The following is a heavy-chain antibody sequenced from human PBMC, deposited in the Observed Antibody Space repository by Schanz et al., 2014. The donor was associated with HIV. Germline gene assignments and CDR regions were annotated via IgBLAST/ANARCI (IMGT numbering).Heavy chain of an antibody. CDR3: AKVTPLRCLDY. D-gene: IGHD4-17*01. J-gene: IGHJ4*02. CDR1: GFTFSSFG. Sequence: QVQVVESGGGVVRPGRSLRLSCAASGFTFSSFGMHWVRQAPGKGLEWVAASWYDGNTEYYADSVKGRFTISRDNSRNTLYLQMNSLRAEDTAVYYCAKVTPLRCLDYWGQGTLVTVSS. CDR2: SWYDGNTE. V-gene: IGHV3-33*06.